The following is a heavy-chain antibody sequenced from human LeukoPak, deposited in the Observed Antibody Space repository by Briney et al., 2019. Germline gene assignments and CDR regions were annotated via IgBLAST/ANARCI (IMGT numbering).Heavy chain of an antibody. CDR3: ARGSYNWNYAGLFY. V-gene: IGHV4-61*02. J-gene: IGHJ4*02. CDR1: GGSISSGSYY. D-gene: IGHD1-7*01. Sequence: SQTLSLTCTVSGGSISSGSYYWSWIRQPAGKGLEWIGRIYTSGSTNYNPSLKSRVTISVDTSKNQFSLKLSSVTAADTAVYYCARGSYNWNYAGLFYWGQGTLVTVSS. CDR2: IYTSGST.